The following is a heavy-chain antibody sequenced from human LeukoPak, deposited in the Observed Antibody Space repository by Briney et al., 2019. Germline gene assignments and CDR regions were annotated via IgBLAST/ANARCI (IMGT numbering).Heavy chain of an antibody. J-gene: IGHJ3*02. CDR2: ISSSSSYI. V-gene: IGHV3-21*01. CDR1: GFTFDDYA. Sequence: RPGGSLRLSCVASGFTFDDYAMHWVRQAPGKGLEWVSSISSSSSYIYYADSVKGRFTISRDNAKNSLYLQMNSLRAEDTAVYYCARDSGQLLQNDAFDIWGQGTMVTVSS. CDR3: ARDSGQLLQNDAFDI. D-gene: IGHD2-2*01.